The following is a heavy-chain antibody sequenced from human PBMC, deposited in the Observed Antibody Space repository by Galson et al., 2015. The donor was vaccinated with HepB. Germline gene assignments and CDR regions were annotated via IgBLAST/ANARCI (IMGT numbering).Heavy chain of an antibody. CDR3: ATGNEQWLVLFDY. V-gene: IGHV1-24*01. CDR2: FDPEDGET. J-gene: IGHJ4*02. D-gene: IGHD6-19*01. CDR1: GYTLTELS. Sequence: SVKVSCKVSGYTLTELSMHWVRQAPGKGLEWMGGFDPEDGETIYAQKFQGRVTMTEDKSTDTAYMELSSLRSEDTAVYCCATGNEQWLVLFDYWGQGTLVTVSS.